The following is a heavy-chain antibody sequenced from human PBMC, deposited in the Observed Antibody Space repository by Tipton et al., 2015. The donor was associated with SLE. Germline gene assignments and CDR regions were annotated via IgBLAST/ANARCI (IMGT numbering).Heavy chain of an antibody. D-gene: IGHD3-16*01. CDR1: GFTFSSYS. CDR2: ISSTSTYI. V-gene: IGHV3-21*01. J-gene: IGHJ5*02. CDR3: ATRSDGVPYH. Sequence: SLRLSCAASGFTFSSYSMNWVRQAPGKGLEWVSSISSTSTYIYYVDSVKGRFTISRDNAKNSLYLQMNSLRAEDTAVYYCATRSDGVPYHWGQGALVTISS.